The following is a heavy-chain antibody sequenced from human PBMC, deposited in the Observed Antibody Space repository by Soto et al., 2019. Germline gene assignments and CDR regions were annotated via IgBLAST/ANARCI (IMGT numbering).Heavy chain of an antibody. CDR2: NIPMFAAS. CDR1: GGAFSDFA. J-gene: IGHJ4*02. CDR3: ARGGIVAVPATLSSYPEYTNYRFYS. Sequence: QVQLAQSGAEVRKPGSSVKVSCRTSGGAFSDFALSWVRQAPGQGLEWMRGNIPMFAASKYAQRFQGRVSMTADRPTQTVYLELSSLTPEETAVYYCARGGIVAVPATLSSYPEYTNYRFYSWGQGTL. V-gene: IGHV1-69*06. D-gene: IGHD2-21*02.